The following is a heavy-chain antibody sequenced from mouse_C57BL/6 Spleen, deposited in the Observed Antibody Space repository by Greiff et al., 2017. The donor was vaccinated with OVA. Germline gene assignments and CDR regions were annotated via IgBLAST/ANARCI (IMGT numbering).Heavy chain of an antibody. D-gene: IGHD2-1*01. CDR1: GFTFSDYY. V-gene: IGHV5-16*01. J-gene: IGHJ2*01. CDR3: AREGYGNYPFDY. Sequence: EVKVVESEGGLVQPGSSMKLSCTASGFTFSDYYMAWVRQVPEKGLEWVANINYDGSSTYYLDSLKSRFIISRDNAKNILYLQMSSLKSEDTATYYCAREGYGNYPFDYWGQGTTLTVSS. CDR2: INYDGSST.